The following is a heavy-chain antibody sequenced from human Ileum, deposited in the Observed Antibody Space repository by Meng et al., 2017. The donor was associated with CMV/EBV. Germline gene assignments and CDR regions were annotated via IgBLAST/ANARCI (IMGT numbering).Heavy chain of an antibody. CDR2: ISGSGDNT. J-gene: IGHJ4*02. D-gene: IGHD2-8*01. CDR3: AKDPRRMYASSADY. V-gene: IGHV3-23*01. Sequence: SGFTFSNFARNWVRQAPGKGLEWVSGISGSGDNTYYADSVKGRSTISRDNSMNTLFLQMNNLRAEDSAVYFCAKDPRRMYASSADYWGQGTLVTVSS. CDR1: GFTFSNFA.